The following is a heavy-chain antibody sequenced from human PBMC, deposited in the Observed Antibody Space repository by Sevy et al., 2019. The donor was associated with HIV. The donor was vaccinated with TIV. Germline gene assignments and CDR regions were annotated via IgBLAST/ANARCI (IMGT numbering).Heavy chain of an antibody. V-gene: IGHV4-59*01. Sequence: ETLSLTCTVSGDSISGYYRSWIRQPPGKGLEWIGYSYYSGSTTYNPSLKSRVTISVDTSKNQFSLKLSSVTAADTAVYYCARASPDYYYGMDVWGQGTTVTVSS. CDR3: ARASPDYYYGMDV. CDR2: SYYSGST. CDR1: GDSISGYY. J-gene: IGHJ6*02.